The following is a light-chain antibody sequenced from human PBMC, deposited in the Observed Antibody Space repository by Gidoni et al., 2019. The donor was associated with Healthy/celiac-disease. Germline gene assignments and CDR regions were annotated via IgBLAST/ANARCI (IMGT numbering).Light chain of an antibody. Sequence: QSALTQPPSASGSPGQSVTISCTGTSSDVGGYNYVSWYQQHPGKAPKLMIYEVSPRPSGVPDRFSGSKSGNAASLTVSGLQAEDEADYYCSSYAGSNNLRVVFGGGTKLTVL. CDR3: SSYAGSNNLRVV. CDR1: SSDVGGYNY. CDR2: EVS. J-gene: IGLJ2*01. V-gene: IGLV2-8*01.